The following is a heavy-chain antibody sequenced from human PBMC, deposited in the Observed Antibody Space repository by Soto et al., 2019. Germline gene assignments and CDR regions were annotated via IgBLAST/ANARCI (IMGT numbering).Heavy chain of an antibody. J-gene: IGHJ6*02. D-gene: IGHD6-13*01. Sequence: EVQLVETGGGLIQPGGSLRLSCAASGFTVSSNYMSWVRQAPGKGLEWVSVIYSGGSTYYADSVKGRFTISRDNSKNTLYLQMNSLRAEDTAVYYCARENGIAAAQKYYYYGMDVWGQGTTVTVSS. CDR3: ARENGIAAAQKYYYYGMDV. CDR2: IYSGGST. V-gene: IGHV3-53*02. CDR1: GFTVSSNY.